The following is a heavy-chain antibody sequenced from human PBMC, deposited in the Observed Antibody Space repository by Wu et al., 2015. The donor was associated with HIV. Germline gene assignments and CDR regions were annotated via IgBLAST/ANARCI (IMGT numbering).Heavy chain of an antibody. D-gene: IGHD6-19*01. CDR2: INPSGGST. V-gene: IGHV1-46*01. J-gene: IGHJ5*02. Sequence: QVQLVQSGAEVKKPGASVKVSCKASGYTFTSYYMHWVRQAPGQGLEWMGIINPSGGSTSYAQKFQGRVTMTRDTSTSTVYMELSSLRSEDTAVYYCAREGGVAGIISGWFDPGAREPWSPSPQ. CDR1: GYTFTSYY. CDR3: AREGGVAGIISGWFDP.